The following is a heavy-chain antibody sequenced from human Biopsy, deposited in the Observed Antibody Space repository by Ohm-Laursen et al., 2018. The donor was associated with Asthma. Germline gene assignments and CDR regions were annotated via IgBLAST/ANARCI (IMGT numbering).Heavy chain of an antibody. CDR3: ARHWDWGSFFDY. CDR1: GGSMSSSSYY. V-gene: IGHV4-39*01. Sequence: SETLSLTCSVSGGSMSSSSYYWGWIRQPPGKGLEWMGSISYTGNAYHNPSLKSRVTISVDTSKNHFSPKLSSVTAADTAVYYCARHWDWGSFFDYWGQGTPVTVSS. J-gene: IGHJ4*02. D-gene: IGHD7-27*01. CDR2: ISYTGNA.